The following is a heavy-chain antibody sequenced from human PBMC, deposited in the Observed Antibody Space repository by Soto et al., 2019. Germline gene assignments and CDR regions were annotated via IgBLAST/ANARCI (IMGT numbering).Heavy chain of an antibody. V-gene: IGHV3-23*01. J-gene: IGHJ4*02. CDR2: ISYGGDTT. Sequence: EVPLLESGGGLVQPGGSLRLSCAASEFTFSNYAMSWVRQAPGKGLEWVSAISYGGDTTYYADSVKGRFTISRDNSKNTLYLQMNSLRAEDTAVYYCAKNPGYYYDSTGYHFDYWGQGTLVTVSS. CDR1: EFTFSNYA. CDR3: AKNPGYYYDSTGYHFDY. D-gene: IGHD3-22*01.